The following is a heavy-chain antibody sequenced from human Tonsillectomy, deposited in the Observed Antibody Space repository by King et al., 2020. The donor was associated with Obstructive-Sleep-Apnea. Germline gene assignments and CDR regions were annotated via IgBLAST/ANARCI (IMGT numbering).Heavy chain of an antibody. V-gene: IGHV3-30-3*01. CDR1: GFTFSSYA. CDR2: ISYDGIND. D-gene: IGHD5-18*01. CDR3: AREGGYSYGYDLYVFDI. J-gene: IGHJ3*02. Sequence: QLQESGGGVVQPGRSLRLSCAASGFTFSSYALHWVRQAPGKGLEWVAVISYDGINDYYADSVKGRFTISRDNSKNTLYLQMNSLRADDTAVYYCAREGGYSYGYDLYVFDIWGQGTMVTVSS.